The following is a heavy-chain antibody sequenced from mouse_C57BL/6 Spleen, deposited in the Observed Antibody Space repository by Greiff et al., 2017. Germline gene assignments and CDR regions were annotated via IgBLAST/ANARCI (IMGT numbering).Heavy chain of an antibody. V-gene: IGHV1-61*01. CDR3: ARRQNYGNYRYFDV. CDR1: GYTFTSYW. Sequence: QVQLQQSGAELVRPGSSVKLSCKASGYTFTSYWMDWVKQRPGQGLEWIGNIYPSDSETHYNQKFKDKATLTVDKSSSTAYMQLSSLTSEDSAVYYCARRQNYGNYRYFDVWGTGTTVTVSS. D-gene: IGHD2-1*01. CDR2: IYPSDSET. J-gene: IGHJ1*03.